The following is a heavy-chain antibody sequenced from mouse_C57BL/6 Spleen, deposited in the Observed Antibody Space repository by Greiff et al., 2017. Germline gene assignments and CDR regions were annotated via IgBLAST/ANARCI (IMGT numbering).Heavy chain of an antibody. Sequence: DVKLQESGGDLVKPGGSLKLSCAASGFTFSSYGMSWVRQTPDKRLEWVATISSGGSYTYYPDSVKGRFTISRDNAKNTLYLQMSSLKSEDTAMYYCARFYDYDAMDYWGQGTSVTVSS. D-gene: IGHD2-3*01. V-gene: IGHV5-6*02. J-gene: IGHJ4*01. CDR2: ISSGGSYT. CDR3: ARFYDYDAMDY. CDR1: GFTFSSYG.